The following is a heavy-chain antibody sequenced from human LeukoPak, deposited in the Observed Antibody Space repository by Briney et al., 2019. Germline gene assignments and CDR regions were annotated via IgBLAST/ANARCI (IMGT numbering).Heavy chain of an antibody. CDR2: INQDGGEK. CDR1: GFTFSIYW. Sequence: GGSLRLSCAASGFTFSIYWMSCVRQAPGKGLEWVANINQDGGEKYYVDSVRGRFTISRDNAKNSLYLQMNGLRAEDTAVYYCARDRDRGWFDLWGQGTLVTVSS. J-gene: IGHJ5*02. V-gene: IGHV3-7*04. CDR3: ARDRDRGWFDL.